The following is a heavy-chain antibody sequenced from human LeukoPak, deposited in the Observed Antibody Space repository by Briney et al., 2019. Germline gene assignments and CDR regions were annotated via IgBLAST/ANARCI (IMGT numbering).Heavy chain of an antibody. V-gene: IGHV5-51*03. J-gene: IGHJ5*02. CDR2: IHPLDSTT. D-gene: IGHD3-22*01. Sequence: GESLKISCKGSGYSFTNYWIGWVRQMPGKGLEWMGIIHPLDSTTPYTPSFQGQVTISADKSISTAYLQWSSLQPSDTAMYYCARRYYHSTEFDPWGQGTLVTVPS. CDR1: GYSFTNYW. CDR3: ARRYYHSTEFDP.